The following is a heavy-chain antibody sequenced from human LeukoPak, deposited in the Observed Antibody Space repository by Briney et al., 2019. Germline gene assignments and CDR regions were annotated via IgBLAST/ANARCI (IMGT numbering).Heavy chain of an antibody. CDR3: ARFMVRGVVDY. Sequence: PGGSLRLSCAAPGFIFSDYYMSWIRQAPGKGLEWVSYISSSGSSIYYADSVKGRFTISRDNAKNSLYLQMNSLRAEDTAVYYCARFMVRGVVDYWGQGTLVTVSS. D-gene: IGHD3-10*01. V-gene: IGHV3-11*01. CDR1: GFIFSDYY. J-gene: IGHJ4*02. CDR2: ISSSGSSI.